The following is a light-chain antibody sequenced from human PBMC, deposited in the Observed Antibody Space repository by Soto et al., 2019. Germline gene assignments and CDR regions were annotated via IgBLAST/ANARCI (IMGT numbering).Light chain of an antibody. CDR2: KAS. J-gene: IGKJ1*01. CDR3: QHYNSYSEA. V-gene: IGKV1-5*03. CDR1: QTISSW. Sequence: DIQVTQSPSTLSGSVGERVTITCRASQTISSWLAWYQQKPGKAPKLLIYKASTLKSGVPSRFSGSGSGTEFTLTISSLQPDDFATYYCQHYNSYSEAFGQGTKGDIK.